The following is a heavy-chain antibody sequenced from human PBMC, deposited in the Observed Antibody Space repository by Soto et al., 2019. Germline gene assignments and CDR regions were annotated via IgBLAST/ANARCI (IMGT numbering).Heavy chain of an antibody. CDR2: ISYDGSNK. CDR1: GFTFSSYA. CDR3: ARDLPEAYCSGGSCSYYYYYGMDV. J-gene: IGHJ6*02. Sequence: QVQLVESGGGVVQPGRSLRLSCAASGFTFSSYAMHWVRQAPGKGLEWVAVISYDGSNKYYADSVKGRFTISRDNSKNTLYLHMNSLRAEDTAVYYCARDLPEAYCSGGSCSYYYYYGMDVWGQGTTVTVSS. D-gene: IGHD2-15*01. V-gene: IGHV3-30-3*01.